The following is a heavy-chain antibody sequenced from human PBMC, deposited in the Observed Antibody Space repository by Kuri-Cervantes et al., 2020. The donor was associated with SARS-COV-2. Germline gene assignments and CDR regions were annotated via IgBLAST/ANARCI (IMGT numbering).Heavy chain of an antibody. CDR2: SNAGNGNT. Sequence: ASVKVSCKASGYTFTSYAMYGVRQAPGQRLEWMGWSNAGNGNTKYSQEFQVRVTITRATSASTTYMELSSLRSEDTAIYYCTTEGWESTDTGDGVFHHWGPGTLVTVSS. CDR1: GYTFTSYA. CDR3: TTEGWESTDTGDGVFHH. D-gene: IGHD1-1*01. V-gene: IGHV1-3*02. J-gene: IGHJ1*01.